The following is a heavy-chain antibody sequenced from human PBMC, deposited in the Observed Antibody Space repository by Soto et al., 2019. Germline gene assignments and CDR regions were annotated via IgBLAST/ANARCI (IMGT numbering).Heavy chain of an antibody. V-gene: IGHV3-7*03. J-gene: IGHJ4*02. CDR2: INQDGGGT. D-gene: IGHD6-19*01. Sequence: GESLKISCVASGFTFFSSFMGWVRQAPGKGLQWVANINQDGGGTYYVDSVEGRFTISRDNAKDSLYLQMNSLRGEDTAVYYCARYFRGSGRYFFDYWGQGTLVTVSS. CDR1: GFTFFSSF. CDR3: ARYFRGSGRYFFDY.